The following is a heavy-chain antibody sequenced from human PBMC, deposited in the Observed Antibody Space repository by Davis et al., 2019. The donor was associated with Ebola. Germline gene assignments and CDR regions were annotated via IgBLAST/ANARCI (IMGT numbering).Heavy chain of an antibody. CDR3: ARIILGRDFYGMDV. V-gene: IGHV1-3*01. CDR2: IKAATGNT. J-gene: IGHJ6*02. CDR1: GYTFTSYA. Sequence: ASVKVSCKASGYTFTSYAMHWVRQAPGQRLEWMGWIKAATGNTKYSQKFQGRVTITRDTPASTAYMEVSSLRSEDTAVFYCARIILGRDFYGMDVWGQGTTVTVSS.